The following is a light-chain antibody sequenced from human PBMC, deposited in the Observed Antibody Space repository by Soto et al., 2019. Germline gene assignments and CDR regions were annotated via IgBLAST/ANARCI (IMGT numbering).Light chain of an antibody. CDR3: SSYTNTSTLV. CDR2: EVS. Sequence: QSALTQPASVSGSPGQSITISCAGTSSDLGAYKYVSWYQQHPDKAPKLILYEVSRRPSGVSNRCSGSKSGNTASLTISGLLAEDEADYSCSSYTNTSTLVFGPGTKVTVL. V-gene: IGLV2-14*03. CDR1: SSDLGAYKY. J-gene: IGLJ1*01.